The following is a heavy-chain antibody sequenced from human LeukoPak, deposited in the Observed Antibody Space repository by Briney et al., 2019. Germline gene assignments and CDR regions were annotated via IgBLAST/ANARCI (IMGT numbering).Heavy chain of an antibody. CDR2: INPGGGST. Sequence: ASVKVSCKASGYTFTSYYMHWVRQAPGQGLEWMGIINPGGGSTSYAQKFQGRVTMTRDTSTSTVYMELSSLRSEDTAVYYCARGGGYCSSPSCFPLDYWGQGTLVTVSS. J-gene: IGHJ4*02. CDR3: ARGGGYCSSPSCFPLDY. CDR1: GYTFTSYY. D-gene: IGHD2-2*01. V-gene: IGHV1-46*01.